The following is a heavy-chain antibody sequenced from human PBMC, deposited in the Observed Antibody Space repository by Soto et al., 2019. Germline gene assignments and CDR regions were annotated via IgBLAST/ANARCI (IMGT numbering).Heavy chain of an antibody. CDR3: ARGEIVRGFYYYYGMDV. Sequence: SVKVSCKASGGTFSSYAISWVRQAPGQGLELMGGFIPIFGTANYAQKFQGRVTITADESTSTAYLELSSLRSEDTAVYYCARGEIVRGFYYYYGMDVWGQGTTVTVSS. J-gene: IGHJ6*02. CDR1: GGTFSSYA. CDR2: FIPIFGTA. V-gene: IGHV1-69*13. D-gene: IGHD1-26*01.